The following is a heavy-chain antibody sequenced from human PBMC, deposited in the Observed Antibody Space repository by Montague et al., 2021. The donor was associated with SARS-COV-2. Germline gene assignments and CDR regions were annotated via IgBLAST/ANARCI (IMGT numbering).Heavy chain of an antibody. Sequence: SLRLSCAASGFTFGDYAMHWVRQAPGKGLEWVSGISWNSGNIGYADSVKGRFTISRDNAKNSLYLQMNSLGAEDTALYYCAKDNQWGFYYMDVWGKGTTVTVSS. D-gene: IGHD1-26*01. V-gene: IGHV3-9*01. CDR3: AKDNQWGFYYMDV. CDR1: GFTFGDYA. J-gene: IGHJ6*03. CDR2: ISWNSGNI.